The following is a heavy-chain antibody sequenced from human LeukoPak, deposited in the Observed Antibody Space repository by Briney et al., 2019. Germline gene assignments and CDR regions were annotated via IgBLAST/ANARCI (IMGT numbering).Heavy chain of an antibody. D-gene: IGHD3-10*01. J-gene: IGHJ6*02. CDR1: GFTFSTSG. V-gene: IGHV3-48*02. Sequence: GGSLRLSCAASGFTFSTSGMNWVRQAPGKGLRWVAYISSRSESKYYAASVKGRFTISRDNARNSLYLQMNSLRDDDTAVYYCARVWQLGVWGQGTAVTVSS. CDR2: ISSRSESK. CDR3: ARVWQLGV.